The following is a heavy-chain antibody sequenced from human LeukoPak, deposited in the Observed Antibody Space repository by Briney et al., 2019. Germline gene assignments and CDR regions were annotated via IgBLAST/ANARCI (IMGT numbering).Heavy chain of an antibody. D-gene: IGHD3-9*01. CDR2: INHSGST. CDR3: ARGRRYFDWLGHLYYYYGMDV. J-gene: IGHJ6*02. V-gene: IGHV4-34*01. CDR1: GGSFSGYY. Sequence: PSETLSLTCAVYGGSFSGYYWSWIRQPPGKGLEWIGEINHSGSTNYNPSLKSRVTISVDTSKNQFSLKLSSVTAADTAVYYCARGRRYFDWLGHLYYYYGMDVWGQGTTVTVSS.